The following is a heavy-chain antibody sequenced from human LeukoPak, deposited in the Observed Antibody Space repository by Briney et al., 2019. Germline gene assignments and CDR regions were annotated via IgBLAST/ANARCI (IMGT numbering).Heavy chain of an antibody. CDR1: GGSFSGHY. CDR3: ARGGYSYDNWFDP. D-gene: IGHD5-18*01. V-gene: IGHV4-34*01. J-gene: IGHJ5*02. Sequence: SETLSLTCAVYGGSFSGHYWTWIRQPPGKGLEWIGEIDHSGNTNYNPALKSRVTLSVDTTKNQFSLKLSSVTAADTAVYYCARGGYSYDNWFDPWGQGTLVTVSS. CDR2: IDHSGNT.